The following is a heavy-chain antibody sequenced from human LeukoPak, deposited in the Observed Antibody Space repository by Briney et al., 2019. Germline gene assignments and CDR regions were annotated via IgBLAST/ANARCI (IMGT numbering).Heavy chain of an antibody. CDR2: ISSSGNT. J-gene: IGHJ5*02. Sequence: SETLSLTCTVSDASISTYYWSWIRQPAGKGLEWIGHISSSGNTNYNPSLKSRVTMSVDTSKNHFSLKLSSVTAADTAVYYCARGYRSIAAVRVNNWFDPWGQGTLVTVSS. D-gene: IGHD6-13*01. V-gene: IGHV4-4*07. CDR3: ARGYRSIAAVRVNNWFDP. CDR1: DASISTYY.